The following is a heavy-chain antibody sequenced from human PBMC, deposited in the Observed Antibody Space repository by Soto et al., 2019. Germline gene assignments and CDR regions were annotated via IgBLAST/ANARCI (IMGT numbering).Heavy chain of an antibody. D-gene: IGHD3-3*01. V-gene: IGHV3-48*02. CDR1: GFTFSSYA. CDR3: ARESRFLEWLSLNWFDP. Sequence: GGSLRLSCAASGFTFSSYAMSWVRQAPGKGLEWVSYISGSGSSIYYADSVKGRFTISRDNAKNSLYLQMNSLRDEDTAVYYCARESRFLEWLSLNWFDPWGQGTLVTVS. J-gene: IGHJ5*02. CDR2: ISGSGSSI.